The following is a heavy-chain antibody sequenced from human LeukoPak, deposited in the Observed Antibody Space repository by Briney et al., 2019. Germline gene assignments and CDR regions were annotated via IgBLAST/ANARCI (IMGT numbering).Heavy chain of an antibody. V-gene: IGHV1-2*02. Sequence: EASVKVSCKASGYTFTSYYMHWVRQAPGQGLEWMGIINPSGGSTNYAQKFQGRVTMTRDTSISTAYMELSRLRSDDTAVYYCASGYSPSQPPSEDYWGQGTLVTVSS. CDR2: INPSGGST. CDR1: GYTFTSYY. CDR3: ASGYSPSQPPSEDY. D-gene: IGHD1-14*01. J-gene: IGHJ4*02.